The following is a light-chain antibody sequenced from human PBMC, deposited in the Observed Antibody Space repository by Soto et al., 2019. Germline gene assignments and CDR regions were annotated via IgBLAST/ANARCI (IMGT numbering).Light chain of an antibody. CDR2: DAS. CDR1: QSISNW. J-gene: IGKJ1*01. CDR3: QQYGFYST. Sequence: DIQMTQSPSTLSASVGDRVTITCRASQSISNWLAWYQQKPGKAPNLLIYDASTLEGGVPSRFSGSGSGTDLTLTISSLQPDDFSTYYRQQYGFYSTFGQGTKVEIK. V-gene: IGKV1-5*01.